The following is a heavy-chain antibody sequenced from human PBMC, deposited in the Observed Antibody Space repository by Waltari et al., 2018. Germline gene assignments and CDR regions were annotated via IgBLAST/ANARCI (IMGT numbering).Heavy chain of an antibody. CDR3: ARGRTDFDY. D-gene: IGHD2-8*02. Sequence: EVQLVESGGGLVQPGGSLRLSCAAFGFTFSSYWMNWVRQAPGKGLEWVGSIKQDGSEKYYVDSVKGRFTISRDNAKNSLYLQMNSLRAEDTAVYYCARGRTDFDYWGQGTLVTVSS. CDR1: GFTFSSYW. V-gene: IGHV3-7*01. CDR2: IKQDGSEK. J-gene: IGHJ4*02.